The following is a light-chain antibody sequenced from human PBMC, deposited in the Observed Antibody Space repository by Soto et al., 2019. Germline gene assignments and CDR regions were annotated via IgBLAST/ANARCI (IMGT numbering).Light chain of an antibody. CDR2: EVN. V-gene: IGLV2-23*02. J-gene: IGLJ1*01. Sequence: QYAGTQPAWVSGSPGQAITIPCTGTSSDVGNYDLVSWYQRHPGKAPKVMIHEVNKRPSGVSIRFSGSKSGSTASLTISGLQAEDEAEYYCCSYAGSSTFVFGTGTKVTVL. CDR1: SSDVGNYDL. CDR3: CSYAGSSTFV.